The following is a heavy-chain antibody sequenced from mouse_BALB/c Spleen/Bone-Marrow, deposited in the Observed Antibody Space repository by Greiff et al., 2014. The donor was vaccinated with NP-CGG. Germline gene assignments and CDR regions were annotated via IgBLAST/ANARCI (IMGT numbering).Heavy chain of an antibody. D-gene: IGHD3-2*01. CDR3: ASRDSSGYVPDY. Sequence: VQLQQSGAELVKPGASVKLSCRTSGYTFTSYWIQWVKQRPGQGLGWIGEIFPGTGTTYYNEKFKGKATLTIDTSSRTAYMQLLTLTSEDSAVYFCASRDSSGYVPDYWGQGTTLTVSS. CDR2: IFPGTGTT. V-gene: IGHV1S132*01. CDR1: GYTFTSYW. J-gene: IGHJ2*01.